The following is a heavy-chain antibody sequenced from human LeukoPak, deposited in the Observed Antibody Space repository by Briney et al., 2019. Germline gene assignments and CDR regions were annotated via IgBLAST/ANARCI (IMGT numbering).Heavy chain of an antibody. V-gene: IGHV1-69*13. CDR3: ARPHVDTAMGHYYYYGMDV. CDR1: GGTFSSYA. CDR2: IIPIFGTA. D-gene: IGHD5-18*01. J-gene: IGHJ6*02. Sequence: ASVKVSCKASGGTFSSYAISWVRQAPGQGLEWMGGIIPIFGTANYAQKFQGRVTITADESTSTAYMGLSSLRSEDTAVYYCARPHVDTAMGHYYYYGMDVWGQGTTVTVSS.